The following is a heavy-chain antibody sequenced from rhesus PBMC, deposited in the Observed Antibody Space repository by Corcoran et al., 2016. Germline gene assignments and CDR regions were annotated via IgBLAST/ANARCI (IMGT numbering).Heavy chain of an antibody. V-gene: IGHV4-80*01. CDR1: GASISSYW. J-gene: IGHJ4*01. Sequence: QVQLQESGPGLVKPSETLSLTCAVSGASISSYWWSWIRQPPGKGLEWIGENKGNSGTTYYNPSPKGRVTISKDAYKNQFSLKLSSVTAADTAVYYCARESYDSGYYTVVDYWGQGVLVTVSS. CDR2: NKGNSGTT. CDR3: ARESYDSGYYTVVDY. D-gene: IGHD3-28*01.